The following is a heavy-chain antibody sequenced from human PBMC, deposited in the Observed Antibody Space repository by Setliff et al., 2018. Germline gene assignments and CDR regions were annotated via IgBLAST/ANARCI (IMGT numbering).Heavy chain of an antibody. D-gene: IGHD1-26*01. CDR3: ARSPPNRGVGQGHYMDV. CDR1: GYTFNTFG. V-gene: IGHV1-18*01. Sequence: ASVKVSCKTSGYTFNTFGISWVRRAPGQGLDWMGWISPYNGDTKSAQKFQGRVTMTIDTSTSTAYVEVRSLTSDDSAVYYCARSPPNRGVGQGHYMDVWGIGTTVTVSS. CDR2: ISPYNGDT. J-gene: IGHJ6*03.